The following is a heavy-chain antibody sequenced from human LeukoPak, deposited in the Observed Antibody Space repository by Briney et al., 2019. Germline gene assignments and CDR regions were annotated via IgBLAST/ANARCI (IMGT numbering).Heavy chain of an antibody. CDR3: ARVSTIFGVVIMGVDY. CDR1: GGSISSGDYY. V-gene: IGHV4-30-4*08. D-gene: IGHD3-3*01. J-gene: IGHJ4*02. CDR2: IYYSGST. Sequence: PSETLSLTCTVSGGSISSGDYYWSWIRRPPGKGLEWIGYIYYSGSTYYNPSLKSRVTISVDTSKNQFSLKLSSVTAADTAVYYCARVSTIFGVVIMGVDYWGQGTLVTVSS.